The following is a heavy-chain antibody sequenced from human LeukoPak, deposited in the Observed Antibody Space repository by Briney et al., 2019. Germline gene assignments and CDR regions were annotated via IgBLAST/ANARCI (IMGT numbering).Heavy chain of an antibody. CDR3: ARPYYYDSRIDP. CDR2: MYYSGST. J-gene: IGHJ5*02. D-gene: IGHD3-22*01. CDR1: GGSISSGDYY. Sequence: PSPTLSLTCTVSGGSISSGDYYWSWIRQPPGKGLEWIAYMYYSGSTYYNPSLKSRVTMSADTSKNQLSLKLSSVTAADTAVYYCARPYYYDSRIDPWGQGILVTVSS. V-gene: IGHV4-30-4*01.